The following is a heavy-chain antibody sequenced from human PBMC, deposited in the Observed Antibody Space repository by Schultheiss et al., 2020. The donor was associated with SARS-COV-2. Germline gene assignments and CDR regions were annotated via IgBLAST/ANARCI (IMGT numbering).Heavy chain of an antibody. CDR3: AKDPRRRMTTVTTSIDY. Sequence: GGSLRLSCAASGFTFSSYDMHWVRQATGKGLEWVSAIGTAGDTYYPGSVKGRFTISRENAKNSLYLQMNSLRAGDTAVYYCAKDPRRRMTTVTTSIDYWGQGTLVTVSS. V-gene: IGHV3-13*01. D-gene: IGHD4-11*01. CDR1: GFTFSSYD. J-gene: IGHJ4*02. CDR2: IGTAGDT.